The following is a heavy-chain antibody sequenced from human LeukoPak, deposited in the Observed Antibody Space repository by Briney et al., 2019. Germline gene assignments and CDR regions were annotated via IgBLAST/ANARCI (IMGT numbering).Heavy chain of an antibody. V-gene: IGHV3-64*01. CDR2: ISSNGDNT. D-gene: IGHD1-26*01. J-gene: IGHJ4*02. CDR1: GFTFSSYA. Sequence: GGSLRLSCAASGFTFSSYAMHRVRQAPGKGLEYVSAISSNGDNTYYANSVKGRFTISRDNSKNTLYLQMASLRGEDTAVYYCARAPREGFSGSYHDYWGQGTLVTVSS. CDR3: ARAPREGFSGSYHDY.